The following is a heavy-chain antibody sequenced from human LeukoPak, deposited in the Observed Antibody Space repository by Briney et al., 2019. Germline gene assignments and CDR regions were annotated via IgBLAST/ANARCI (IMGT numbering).Heavy chain of an antibody. CDR1: GFTFSDYY. CDR3: ARCPDDYYDSSGYYYVIFDY. D-gene: IGHD3-22*01. J-gene: IGHJ4*02. V-gene: IGHV3-11*01. Sequence: PGGSLRLSCAASGFTFSDYYMSWIRQAPGKGLEWVSYISSSGSTIYYADSVKGRFTISRDNAKNSLYLQMNGLRAEDTAVYYCARCPDDYYDSSGYYYVIFDYWGQGTLVTVSS. CDR2: ISSSGSTI.